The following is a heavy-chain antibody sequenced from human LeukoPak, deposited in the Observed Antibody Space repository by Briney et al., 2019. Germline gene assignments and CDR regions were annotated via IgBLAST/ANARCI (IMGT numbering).Heavy chain of an antibody. CDR2: INPNSGGT. Sequence: GASVKVSCKASGYTFTGYYMHWVRQAPGQGLDWMGWINPNSGGTNYAQKFQGRVTMTRDTSISTAYMELSRLRSDDTAVYYCARDYEVFGEPNFDYWGQGTLVTVSS. J-gene: IGHJ4*02. CDR3: ARDYEVFGEPNFDY. V-gene: IGHV1-2*02. CDR1: GYTFTGYY. D-gene: IGHD3-10*02.